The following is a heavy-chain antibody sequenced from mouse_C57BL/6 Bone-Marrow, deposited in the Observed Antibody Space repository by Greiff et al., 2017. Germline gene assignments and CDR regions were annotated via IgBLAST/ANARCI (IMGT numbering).Heavy chain of an antibody. CDR1: GYSFTGYY. Sequence: EVQLQQSGPELVKPGASVKISCKASGYSFTGYYMNWVKQSPEKSLEWIGEINPSTGGTTYNQKFKAKATLTVDKSSSTAYMQLKSLTSEDSAVYYCARGRLRRRVVDCDYRGQGTTLTVSS. D-gene: IGHD2-4*01. J-gene: IGHJ2*01. V-gene: IGHV1-42*01. CDR2: INPSTGGT. CDR3: ARGRLRRRVVDCDY.